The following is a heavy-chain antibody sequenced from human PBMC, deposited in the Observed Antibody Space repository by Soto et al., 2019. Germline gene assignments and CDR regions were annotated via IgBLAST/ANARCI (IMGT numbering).Heavy chain of an antibody. J-gene: IGHJ3*02. Sequence: SETLSLTCVVSGVSISSGGYSWSWIRQPPGKGLEWIGNIYHSGSTYYKPSLKSRVTISVDRSKKQISLKLSSVTAADTAVYYCARGGDYYGSGRYSVFDIWGQGTMVTVSS. D-gene: IGHD3-10*01. CDR1: GVSISSGGYS. V-gene: IGHV4-30-2*01. CDR3: ARGGDYYGSGRYSVFDI. CDR2: IYHSGST.